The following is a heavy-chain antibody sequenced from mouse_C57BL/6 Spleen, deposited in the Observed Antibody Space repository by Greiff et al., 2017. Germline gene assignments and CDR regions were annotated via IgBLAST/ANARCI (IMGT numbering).Heavy chain of an antibody. J-gene: IGHJ2*01. Sequence: QVQLKQPGAELVKPGASVKMSCKASGYTFTSYWITWVKQRPGQGLEWIGDIDPGSGSTNYNEKFKSKATLTVDTSSSTAYMQLSSLTSEDSAVYYCEGRLSPVDYWGQGTTLTVSS. V-gene: IGHV1-55*01. CDR2: IDPGSGST. D-gene: IGHD3-3*01. CDR1: GYTFTSYW. CDR3: EGRLSPVDY.